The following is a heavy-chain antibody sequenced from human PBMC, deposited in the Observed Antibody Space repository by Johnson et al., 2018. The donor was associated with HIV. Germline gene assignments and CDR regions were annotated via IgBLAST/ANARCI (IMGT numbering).Heavy chain of an antibody. D-gene: IGHD1-26*01. Sequence: QVQLVESGGGVVQPGRSPRLSCAASGFTFSSYAMHWVRQAPGKGLEWVAVISYDGSNKYYADSVKGRFTISRENSKNTLYLQMNSMRAEDTAVYYCARDYREANAFDIWGQGTMVTVSS. J-gene: IGHJ3*02. CDR1: GFTFSSYA. CDR3: ARDYREANAFDI. V-gene: IGHV3-30-3*01. CDR2: ISYDGSNK.